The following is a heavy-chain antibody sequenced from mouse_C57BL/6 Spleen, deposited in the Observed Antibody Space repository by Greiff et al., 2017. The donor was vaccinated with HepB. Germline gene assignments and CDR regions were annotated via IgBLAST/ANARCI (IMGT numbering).Heavy chain of an antibody. CDR1: GFSLTSYG. V-gene: IGHV2-6*03. J-gene: IGHJ1*03. D-gene: IGHD1-1*01. CDR3: ARQRGLRVGDYWYFDV. Sequence: VQLVESGPGLVAPSQSLSITCTVSGFSLTSYGVHWVRQPPGKGLEWLVVIWSDGSTTYNSALKSRLSISKDNSKSQVFLKMNSLQTDDTAMYYGARQRGLRVGDYWYFDVWGTGTTVTVSS. CDR2: IWSDGST.